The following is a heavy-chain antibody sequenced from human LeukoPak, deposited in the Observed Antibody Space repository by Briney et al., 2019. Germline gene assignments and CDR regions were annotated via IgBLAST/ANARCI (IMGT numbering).Heavy chain of an antibody. CDR2: IKQDGSEK. Sequence: GGSLRLSCAASGFTFSDYWMAWVRQAPGKGLEWVANIKQDGSEKYYVDSVKGRFTISRDNAKSSLYLQMNSLRGEDTAVYYCARRYFDRWGRGTLVTVSS. V-gene: IGHV3-7*01. CDR3: ARRYFDR. J-gene: IGHJ4*02. CDR1: GFTFSDYW.